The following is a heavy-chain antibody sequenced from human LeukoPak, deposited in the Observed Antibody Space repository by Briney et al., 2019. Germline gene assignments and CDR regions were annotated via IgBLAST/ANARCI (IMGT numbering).Heavy chain of an antibody. D-gene: IGHD6-13*01. V-gene: IGHV3-53*01. J-gene: IGHJ4*02. CDR1: GFTVSTNY. Sequence: PGGSLRRSCAASGFTVSTNYMSWVRQAPGKGLGWGSVIYSGGSTYSAESLKGRFTMSRDNSKNTLYLQMNSLRAEDTAVYYCAREGYSSSFDYWGQGTLVTVSS. CDR2: IYSGGST. CDR3: AREGYSSSFDY.